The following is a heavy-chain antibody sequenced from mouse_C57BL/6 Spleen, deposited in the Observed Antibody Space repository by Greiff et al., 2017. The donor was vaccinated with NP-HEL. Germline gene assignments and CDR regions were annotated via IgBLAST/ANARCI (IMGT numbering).Heavy chain of an antibody. CDR1: GYTFTSYW. CDR3: ARRTAQATLYFDY. D-gene: IGHD3-2*02. J-gene: IGHJ2*01. Sequence: QVQLQQPGAELVKPGSSVKLSCKASGYTFTSYWMHWVKQRPGQGLEWIGMIHPNSGSTNYNEKFKSKATLTVDKSSSTAYMQLSSLTSEDSAVYYCARRTAQATLYFDYWGQGTTLTVSS. CDR2: IHPNSGST. V-gene: IGHV1-64*01.